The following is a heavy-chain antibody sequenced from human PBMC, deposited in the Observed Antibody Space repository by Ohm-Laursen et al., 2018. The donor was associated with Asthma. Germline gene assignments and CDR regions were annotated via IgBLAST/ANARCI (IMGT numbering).Heavy chain of an antibody. Sequence: SLRLSCAASGLTFNSYGIHWARQAPGKGLEWVTLISIDGSNKYYADSVKGRFTISRDNSKNMVYLQMISLRAEDTGVYYCAKDCGTQGANCFDYWGQGTLVTVSS. CDR1: GLTFNSYG. D-gene: IGHD4/OR15-4a*01. V-gene: IGHV3-30*18. CDR2: ISIDGSNK. J-gene: IGHJ4*02. CDR3: AKDCGTQGANCFDY.